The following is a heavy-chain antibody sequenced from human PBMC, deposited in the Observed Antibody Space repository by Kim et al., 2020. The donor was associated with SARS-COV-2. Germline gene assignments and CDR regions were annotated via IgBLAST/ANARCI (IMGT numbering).Heavy chain of an antibody. CDR1: GFIFSDYA. V-gene: IGHV3-23*01. Sequence: LSLTCAASGFIFSDYALSWVRQAPGKGLEWVSGLSGIGATTHYADSVKGRFTISRDNSKNTVYLQMNSLRGEDTAMYYCAKKSTYYFDTHDAFDIWG. J-gene: IGHJ3*02. CDR2: LSGIGATT. CDR3: AKKSTYYFDTHDAFDI. D-gene: IGHD3-22*01.